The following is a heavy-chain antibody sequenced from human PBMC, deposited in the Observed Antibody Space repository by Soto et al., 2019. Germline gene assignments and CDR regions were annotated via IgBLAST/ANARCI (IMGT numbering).Heavy chain of an antibody. D-gene: IGHD5-12*01. CDR1: GGTFSSYT. CDR2: IIPILGIA. J-gene: IGHJ4*02. V-gene: IGHV1-69*02. Sequence: QVQLVQSGAEVKKPGSSVKVSCKASGGTFSSYTISWVRQAPGQGLEWLGRIIPILGIANYAQKFQGRVTITADKSSIPDYMALSSLRSEDTAVYYCSRDRSSRDSGYAKGVDFDYWGQGTLVTVAS. CDR3: SRDRSSRDSGYAKGVDFDY.